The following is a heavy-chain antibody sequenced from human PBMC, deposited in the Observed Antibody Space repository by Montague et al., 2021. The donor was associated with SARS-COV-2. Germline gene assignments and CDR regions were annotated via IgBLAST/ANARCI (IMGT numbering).Heavy chain of an antibody. V-gene: IGHV4-31*03. J-gene: IGHJ5*02. CDR2: IDYSGST. D-gene: IGHD3-10*01. CDR1: GGSIGSGGYD. CDR3: AREDYYGSGSDHFSGWFDP. Sequence: SVSLTCTVAGGSIGSGGYDGGWIRQHPGKGLEGIGYIDYSGSTYYNPSLKSRVTISVDTSKNQFSLKLSSVAAADTAVYYCAREDYYGSGSDHFSGWFDPWGQGTLVTVSS.